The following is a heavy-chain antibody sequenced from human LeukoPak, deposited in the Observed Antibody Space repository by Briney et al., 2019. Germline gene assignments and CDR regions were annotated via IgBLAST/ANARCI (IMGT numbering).Heavy chain of an antibody. CDR3: ASPGSVRGVITTIHYYYYYGMDV. Sequence: GGSLRLSCAASGFTVSSNYMSWVRQAPGKGLEWVSVIYSGGSTYYADSVKGRFTISRDNSKNTLYLQMNSLRAEDTAVYYCASPGSVRGVITTIHYYYYYGMDVWGQGTTVTVSS. CDR2: IYSGGST. D-gene: IGHD3-10*01. V-gene: IGHV3-66*01. J-gene: IGHJ6*02. CDR1: GFTVSSNY.